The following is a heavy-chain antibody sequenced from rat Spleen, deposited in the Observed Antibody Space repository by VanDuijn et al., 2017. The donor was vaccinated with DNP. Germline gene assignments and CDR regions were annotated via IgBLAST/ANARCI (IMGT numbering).Heavy chain of an antibody. D-gene: IGHD1-9*01. CDR3: ARGYYGYNYFDY. J-gene: IGHJ2*01. CDR2: ISYDGGST. V-gene: IGHV5-7*01. Sequence: EVQLVESGGGLVQPGRSLKLSCVGSGFTFSDYNMAWVRQAPTKGLEWVAYISYDGGSTYYGDSVKGRFTISRDNAKNTLYLQMDSLRSEDMATYYCARGYYGYNYFDYWGQGVMVAVSS. CDR1: GFTFSDYN.